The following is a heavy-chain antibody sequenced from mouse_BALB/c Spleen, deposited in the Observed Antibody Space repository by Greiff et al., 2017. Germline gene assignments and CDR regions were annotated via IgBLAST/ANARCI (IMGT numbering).Heavy chain of an antibody. CDR3: ARGIDGYAMDY. V-gene: IGHV1S137*01. J-gene: IGHJ4*01. Sequence: QVQLQQSGAELVRPGVSVKISCKGSGYTFTDYAMHWVKQNHAKSLEWIGVISTYYGDASYNQKFKGKATMTVDKSSSTAYMELARLTSEDSAIYYCARGIDGYAMDYWGQGTSVTVSS. CDR2: ISTYYGDA. CDR1: GYTFTDYA. D-gene: IGHD2-3*01.